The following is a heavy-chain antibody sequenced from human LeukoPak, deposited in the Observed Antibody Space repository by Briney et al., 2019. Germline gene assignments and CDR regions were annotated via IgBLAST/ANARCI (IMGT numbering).Heavy chain of an antibody. Sequence: GGSLRLSCAASGFTFITYAMSWVRQAPGKGLEWVSAISGGGGNTFYADSVTGRFTISRDNSKNTLYLQMNSLRAEDTAVYYCARGAYYYEDWGQGTLVTVSS. V-gene: IGHV3-23*01. D-gene: IGHD3-22*01. CDR3: ARGAYYYED. J-gene: IGHJ4*02. CDR1: GFTFITYA. CDR2: ISGGGGNT.